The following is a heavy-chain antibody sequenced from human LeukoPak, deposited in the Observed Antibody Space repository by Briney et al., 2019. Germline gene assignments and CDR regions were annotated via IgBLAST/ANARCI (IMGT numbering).Heavy chain of an antibody. CDR3: ARSHPGYSYGYSDY. J-gene: IGHJ4*02. Sequence: SVKLSCKASGGTFSSYAISWVRHGPGQGLEWMGRIIPILGIANYAQKFQGRVTITADKSTSTAYMELSSLRSEDTAVYYCARSHPGYSYGYSDYWGQGTLVTVSS. CDR1: GGTFSSYA. D-gene: IGHD5-18*01. V-gene: IGHV1-69*04. CDR2: IIPILGIA.